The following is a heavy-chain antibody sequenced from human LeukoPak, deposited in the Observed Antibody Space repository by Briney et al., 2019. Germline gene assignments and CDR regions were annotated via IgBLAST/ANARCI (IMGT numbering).Heavy chain of an antibody. Sequence: GGSLRLSCAASGFTFSTYWMCWVRQAPGKGLVWVSLMNGDGTTTSYADSVKGRFTISRDNAKNTPCLEMNSLRAEDTAVYYCARGNRGSYDYWGQGALVTVSS. CDR3: ARGNRGSYDY. CDR1: GFTFSTYW. V-gene: IGHV3-74*01. CDR2: MNGDGTTT. J-gene: IGHJ4*02. D-gene: IGHD3-16*01.